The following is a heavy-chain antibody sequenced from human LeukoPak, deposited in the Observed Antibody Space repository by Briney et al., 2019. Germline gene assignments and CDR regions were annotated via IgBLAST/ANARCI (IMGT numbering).Heavy chain of an antibody. V-gene: IGHV1-2*02. Sequence: GASVKVSCKASGYTFTSYGISWVRQAPGQGLEWMGWINPNSGGTNYAQKFQGRVTMTRDTSISTAYMELSRLRSDDTAVYYCAREQFNGGNLGWSDAFDIWGQGTMVTVSS. CDR3: AREQFNGGNLGWSDAFDI. CDR1: GYTFTSYG. D-gene: IGHD4-23*01. J-gene: IGHJ3*02. CDR2: INPNSGGT.